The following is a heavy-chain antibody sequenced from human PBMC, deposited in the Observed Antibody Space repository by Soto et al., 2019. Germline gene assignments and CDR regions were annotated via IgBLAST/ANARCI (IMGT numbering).Heavy chain of an antibody. J-gene: IGHJ4*02. D-gene: IGHD6-25*01. V-gene: IGHV3-33*01. CDR3: AREPYTMGSVGDC. Sequence: QVQLVESGGGVVQPGRSLRLSCAASGFTFSSYGMHWVRQAPGKGLEWVAVIWYDGSNKYYADSVKGRFTISRDNSKNTLYLQMNSLRADDTAVDYCAREPYTMGSVGDCWGQGTLVTVSS. CDR1: GFTFSSYG. CDR2: IWYDGSNK.